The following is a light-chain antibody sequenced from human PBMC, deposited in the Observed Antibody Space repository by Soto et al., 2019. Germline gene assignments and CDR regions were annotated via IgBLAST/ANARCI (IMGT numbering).Light chain of an antibody. CDR3: QQYGRSWT. CDR1: QNVDNNY. J-gene: IGKJ1*01. CDR2: RAS. V-gene: IGKV3-20*01. Sequence: EIVLTQSPGTLSLSPGERATLSCRADQNVDNNYLTWYQQRPGQAPRRLIYRASRRATGIPDRFSGSGSGTDFPLTISRMEPEDFAMYYCQQYGRSWTFGQGTKVEIK.